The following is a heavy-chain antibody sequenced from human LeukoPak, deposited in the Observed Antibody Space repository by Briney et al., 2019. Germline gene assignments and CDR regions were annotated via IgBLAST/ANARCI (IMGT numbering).Heavy chain of an antibody. CDR1: GYTFTSYY. J-gene: IGHJ4*02. Sequence: GASVNVSCKASGYTFTSYYMHWVRQAPGQGLEWMGLINPTGGSTSYAQQFQGRISMSRDTSTSTVYMEMSSLTSEDTALYYCARESTAFDYWGQGTLVTVSS. V-gene: IGHV1-46*01. CDR2: INPTGGST. CDR3: ARESTAFDY.